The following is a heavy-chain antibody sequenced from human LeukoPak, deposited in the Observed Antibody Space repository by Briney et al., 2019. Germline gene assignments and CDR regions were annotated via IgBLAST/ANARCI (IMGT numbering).Heavy chain of an antibody. J-gene: IGHJ4*01. CDR3: AYSKYDWNYPLQYYFDY. CDR1: GGTFSSCT. Sequence: ASVKVSCKASGGTFSSCTISRVRQAPGQGLEWMGGIIPLFRTANYAPDFQGRVTITTDDSTSTAYMELSSLSSEDTAVYFCAYSKYDWNYPLQYYFDYWAKEPWSPSP. CDR2: IIPLFRTA. V-gene: IGHV1-69*05. D-gene: IGHD1-7*01.